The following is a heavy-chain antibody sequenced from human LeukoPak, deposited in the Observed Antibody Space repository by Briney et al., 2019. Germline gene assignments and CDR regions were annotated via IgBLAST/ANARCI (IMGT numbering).Heavy chain of an antibody. Sequence: PSETLSLTCTVSGDSISSYYWSWIRQPPGKGLEWIGYIYYSGSTNYNPSLKSRVTISVDTSKNQFSLKLSSVTAADTAVYYCARLGLYCSGGSCGDYWGQGTLVTVSS. CDR1: GDSISSYY. CDR3: ARLGLYCSGGSCGDY. CDR2: IYYSGST. J-gene: IGHJ4*02. V-gene: IGHV4-59*08. D-gene: IGHD2-15*01.